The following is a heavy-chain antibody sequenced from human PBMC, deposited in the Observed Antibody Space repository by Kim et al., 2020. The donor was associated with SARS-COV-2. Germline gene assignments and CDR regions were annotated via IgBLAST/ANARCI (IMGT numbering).Heavy chain of an antibody. D-gene: IGHD3-3*01. Sequence: SETLSLTCAVFGESFSGYHWTWIRQSPGKGLEWIGEINHSGGTNCNPSLKSRVTISLDTYKNQFSLKLGSLSAADTAVYYCARGRAGVVPSPILGLGPYYDYYAMDVWGQGTTITVSS. CDR2: INHSGGT. CDR3: ARGRAGVVPSPILGLGPYYDYYAMDV. CDR1: GESFSGYH. J-gene: IGHJ6*02. V-gene: IGHV4-34*01.